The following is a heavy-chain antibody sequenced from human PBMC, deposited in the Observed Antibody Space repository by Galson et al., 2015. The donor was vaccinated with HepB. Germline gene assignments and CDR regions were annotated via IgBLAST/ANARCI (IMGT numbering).Heavy chain of an antibody. Sequence: SLRLSCAASGFTLSNYAMSWVRQAPGKRLEWVSAIDGSGAYTYYADSVKGRFTISRDNSKNTLYLQVNSLRAEDTAVYYCAKGSSGGRPYYFDYWGQGTLVTVSS. CDR2: IDGSGAYT. J-gene: IGHJ4*02. CDR1: GFTLSNYA. V-gene: IGHV3-23*01. CDR3: AKGSSGGRPYYFDY. D-gene: IGHD2-21*01.